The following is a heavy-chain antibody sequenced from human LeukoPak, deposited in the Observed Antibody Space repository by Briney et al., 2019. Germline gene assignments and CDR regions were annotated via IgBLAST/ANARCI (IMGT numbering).Heavy chain of an antibody. V-gene: IGHV3-23*01. CDR1: GFPFGSYG. D-gene: IGHD1-1*01. CDR2: ISGSGGST. Sequence: GGSLRLSCEASGFPFGSYGIHWVRQAPGKGLEWVSAISGSGGSTYYADSVKGRFTISRDNSKNTLYLQMNSLRAEDTAVYFCAKSRSGSANWALQIFDNWGQGTLVTVSS. J-gene: IGHJ4*02. CDR3: AKSRSGSANWALQIFDN.